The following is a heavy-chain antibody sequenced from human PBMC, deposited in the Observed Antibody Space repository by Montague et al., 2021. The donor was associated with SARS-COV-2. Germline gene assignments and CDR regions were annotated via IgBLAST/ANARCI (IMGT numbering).Heavy chain of an antibody. CDR3: ARGSYGADALDV. Sequence: SETLSLTCTVSGGSISSYYWSWIRQPPGKGLEWIVYIFKSGSINYNPSLKSRVTISLDTSKNQFSLKLNSVTAADTAAYYCARGSYGADALDVWGQGTTVTVSS. CDR1: GGSISSYY. CDR2: IFKSGSI. D-gene: IGHD4/OR15-4a*01. J-gene: IGHJ3*01. V-gene: IGHV4-59*01.